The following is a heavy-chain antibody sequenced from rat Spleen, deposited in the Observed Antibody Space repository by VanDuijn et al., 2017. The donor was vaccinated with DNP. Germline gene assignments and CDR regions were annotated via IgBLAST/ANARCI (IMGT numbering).Heavy chain of an antibody. J-gene: IGHJ2*01. CDR1: GFTFSNYY. CDR3: TRSGRNWDY. Sequence: EVQLVESGGALVQPGRSMKLSCAASGFTFSNYYMAWVRQAPKKGLEWVATISYDGSSTYYRDSVKGRFTISRDNAKSTLYLQMDSLRSEDTATYYCTRSGRNWDYWGQGVMVTVSS. CDR2: ISYDGSST. V-gene: IGHV5-7*01. D-gene: IGHD5-1*01.